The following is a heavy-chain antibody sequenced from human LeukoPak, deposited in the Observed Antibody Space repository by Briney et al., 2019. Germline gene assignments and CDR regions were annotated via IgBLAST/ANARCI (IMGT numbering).Heavy chain of an antibody. CDR2: IYYSGST. D-gene: IGHD1-1*01. V-gene: IGHV4-30-4*08. CDR1: GGSINSGDYY. Sequence: SETLSLTCTVSGGSINSGDYYWSWIRQPPGKGLEWIGYIYYSGSTYYNPSLKSRVTISVDTSKNQFSLQLSSVTAADTAMYYCATERPEWGAYSLLEYYYMDVWGKGTTVTVSS. CDR3: ATERPEWGAYSLLEYYYMDV. J-gene: IGHJ6*03.